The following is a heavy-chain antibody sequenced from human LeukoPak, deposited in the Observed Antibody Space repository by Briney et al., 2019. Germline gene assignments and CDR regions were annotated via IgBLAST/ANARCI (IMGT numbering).Heavy chain of an antibody. CDR3: ARVGDMEAFDI. Sequence: GRSLRLSCAASGFTFSTYGMHWVRQAPGKGLEWVAVIWYDGSIKYYADSVKGRFTISRDNSKNTVYLQMNSLRGEDTAVYYCARVGDMEAFDIWGQGTRVTVSS. CDR1: GFTFSTYG. J-gene: IGHJ3*02. CDR2: IWYDGSIK. D-gene: IGHD3-16*01. V-gene: IGHV3-33*01.